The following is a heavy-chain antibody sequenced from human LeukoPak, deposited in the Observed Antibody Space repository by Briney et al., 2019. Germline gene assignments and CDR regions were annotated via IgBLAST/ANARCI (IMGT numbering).Heavy chain of an antibody. V-gene: IGHV1-18*01. Sequence: ASVKVSCKASGYTFTSYGISWVRQAPGQGLEWMGWISAYNGNTNYAQKLQGRVTMTTDTSTSTAYMELRSLRSDDTAVYYCARDPDTAMVIYYYGMDVWGQGTTVTASS. D-gene: IGHD5-18*01. J-gene: IGHJ6*02. CDR2: ISAYNGNT. CDR1: GYTFTSYG. CDR3: ARDPDTAMVIYYYGMDV.